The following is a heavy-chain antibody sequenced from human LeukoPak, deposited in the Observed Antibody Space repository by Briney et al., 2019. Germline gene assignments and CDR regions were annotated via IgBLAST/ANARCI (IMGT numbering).Heavy chain of an antibody. D-gene: IGHD6-13*01. J-gene: IGHJ5*02. Sequence: ASVKVSCKASGYTFTSYAMNWVRQAPGQGLEWMGWINTNTGNPTYAQGFTGRFVFSLDTSVSTAYLQISSLKAEDTAVYYCARDEGLFGSGWYPHPYNWFDPLGQGTLVTVSS. CDR1: GYTFTSYA. CDR3: ARDEGLFGSGWYPHPYNWFDP. V-gene: IGHV7-4-1*02. CDR2: INTNTGNP.